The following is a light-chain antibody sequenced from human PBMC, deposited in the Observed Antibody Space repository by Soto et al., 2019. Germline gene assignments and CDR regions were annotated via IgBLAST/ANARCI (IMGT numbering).Light chain of an antibody. CDR1: QSVSSN. Sequence: EIVMTQAPATLSVSPGERATLSCRASQSVSSNLAWYQQKPGQAPRLLIYGASTRATGIPARFSGSGSGTEFTLTLSSLQSEDFAVYYGQQYNKWRKFGKRTKV. CDR3: QQYNKWRK. CDR2: GAS. V-gene: IGKV3-15*01. J-gene: IGKJ1*01.